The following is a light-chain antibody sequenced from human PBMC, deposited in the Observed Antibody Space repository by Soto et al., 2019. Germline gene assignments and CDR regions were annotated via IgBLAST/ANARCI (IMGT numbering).Light chain of an antibody. CDR3: SSYTSSNTWV. J-gene: IGLJ3*02. CDR2: EVS. CDR1: SSDVGSYNF. Sequence: QSALTQPASVSGSPGQSITISCIGTSSDVGSYNFVSWYQQHPGKAPKLMIYEVSNRPSGLSNRFSGSKSVNTASLTISGLQAEDEADYYCSSYTSSNTWVFGGGTKLTVL. V-gene: IGLV2-14*01.